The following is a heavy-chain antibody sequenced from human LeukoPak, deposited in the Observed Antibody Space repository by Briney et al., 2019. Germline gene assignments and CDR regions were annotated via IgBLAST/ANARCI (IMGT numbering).Heavy chain of an antibody. CDR1: GFTLRGYA. V-gene: IGHV3-23*01. Sequence: GGSLRLSCVASGFTLRGYAMNWVRQAPGKGLEWVSTISGSGSSTYYADSVKGRFTISRDNSKNTLYLQMNSLRAEDTAIYYCAKDFAYCGGDCYFLRYFDYWGQGTLVTVSS. CDR3: AKDFAYCGGDCYFLRYFDY. CDR2: ISGSGSST. J-gene: IGHJ4*02. D-gene: IGHD2-21*01.